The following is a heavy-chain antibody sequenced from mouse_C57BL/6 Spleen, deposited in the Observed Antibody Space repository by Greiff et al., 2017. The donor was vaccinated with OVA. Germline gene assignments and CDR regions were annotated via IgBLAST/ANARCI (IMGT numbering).Heavy chain of an antibody. V-gene: IGHV14-2*01. Sequence: EVKLMESGAELVKPGASVKLSCTASGFNIKDYYMHWVKQRTEQGLEWIGRIDPEDGEPKYAPKFQGKATITADTSSNTAYLQLSSLTSEDTAVYYCALYSNSAMDYWGQGTSVTVSS. CDR2: IDPEDGEP. CDR3: ALYSNSAMDY. D-gene: IGHD2-5*01. CDR1: GFNIKDYY. J-gene: IGHJ4*01.